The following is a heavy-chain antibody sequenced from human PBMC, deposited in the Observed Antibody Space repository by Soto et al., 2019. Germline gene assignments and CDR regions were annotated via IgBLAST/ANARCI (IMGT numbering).Heavy chain of an antibody. CDR2: IIPIFGTA. Sequence: QVQLVQSGAEVKKPGSSVKVSCKASGGTFSSYAISWVRQAPGQGLEWMGGIIPIFGTANYAQKFQGRVTITADESTSTAYMELSSLRSEDTAVYYCVRAAGVWGRQVVRQAPDYWGQGTLVTVSS. D-gene: IGHD3-16*01. CDR3: VRAAGVWGRQVVRQAPDY. CDR1: GGTFSSYA. J-gene: IGHJ4*02. V-gene: IGHV1-69*01.